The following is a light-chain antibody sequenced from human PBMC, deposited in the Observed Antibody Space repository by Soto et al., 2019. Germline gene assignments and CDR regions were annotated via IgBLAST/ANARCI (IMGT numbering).Light chain of an antibody. CDR1: QRISTK. CDR2: GAS. CDR3: QHYNDWPPTWT. J-gene: IGKJ1*01. Sequence: EIVMTQSPATLSVSPGERATLSCSASQRISTKLAWYQQNPGQAPRVLIYGASTRATGIPARFSGSGSGTVFTLTISSLQSEDFAVYHCQHYNDWPPTWTFGQGTRVEIK. V-gene: IGKV3-15*01.